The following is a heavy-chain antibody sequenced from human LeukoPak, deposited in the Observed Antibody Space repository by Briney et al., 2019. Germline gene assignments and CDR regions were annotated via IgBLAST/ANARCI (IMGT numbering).Heavy chain of an antibody. CDR1: GFTFSNCA. CDR2: ISGSGGST. D-gene: IGHD6-19*01. J-gene: IGHJ4*01. Sequence: GGSLRLSCAASGFTFSNCAMSWVRQAPGKGLEWVSGISGSGGSTYYADSVKGRFTISRDNSKNTLDLQMNSLRAEDTAVYYCAKDQTSSGWYFDYWGHGTLVTVSS. CDR3: AKDQTSSGWYFDY. V-gene: IGHV3-23*01.